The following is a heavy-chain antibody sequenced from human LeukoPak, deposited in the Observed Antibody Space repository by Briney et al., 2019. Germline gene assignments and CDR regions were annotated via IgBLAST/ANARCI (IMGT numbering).Heavy chain of an antibody. D-gene: IGHD6-6*01. CDR3: AKDRVPKYSSSSIGYYYGMDV. J-gene: IGHJ6*02. V-gene: IGHV3-30*18. CDR1: GFTFSSYG. CDR2: ISYDGSNK. Sequence: GSLRLSCAASGFTFSSYGMHWVRQAPGKGLEWVAVISYDGSNKYYADSVKGRFTISRDNSKNTLYLQMNSLRAEDTAVYYCAKDRVPKYSSSSIGYYYGMDVWGQGTTVTVSS.